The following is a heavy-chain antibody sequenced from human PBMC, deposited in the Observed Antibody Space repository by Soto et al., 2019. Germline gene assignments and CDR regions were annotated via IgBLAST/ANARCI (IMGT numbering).Heavy chain of an antibody. CDR1: CGSFSGYY. V-gene: IGHV4-34*01. Sequence: SETLSLTCAVYCGSFSGYYWSWIRQPPGKGLEWIGEINHSGSTNYNPSLKSRVTISVGTSKNQFSLKPSSVTAADTAVYYCARSGMEQGLVRSAIRRVDYWGQGTLGTVYS. D-gene: IGHD6-19*01. J-gene: IGHJ4*02. CDR2: INHSGST. CDR3: ARSGMEQGLVRSAIRRVDY.